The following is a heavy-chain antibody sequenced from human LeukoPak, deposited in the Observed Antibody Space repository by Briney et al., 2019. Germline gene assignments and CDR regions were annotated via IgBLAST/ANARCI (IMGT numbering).Heavy chain of an antibody. V-gene: IGHV3-9*01. CDR2: VSWHSGSI. Sequence: PGGSLRLSCAASGFRFGDYAMHWVRQAPGKGLEWVSGVSWHSGSIGYADSVKGLFTISRDNAKNSLYLQMNNLRVEDTALYYCARAGDTSGYYHYCDYWGQGTLVTVSS. J-gene: IGHJ4*02. CDR3: ARAGDTSGYYHYCDY. CDR1: GFRFGDYA. D-gene: IGHD3-22*01.